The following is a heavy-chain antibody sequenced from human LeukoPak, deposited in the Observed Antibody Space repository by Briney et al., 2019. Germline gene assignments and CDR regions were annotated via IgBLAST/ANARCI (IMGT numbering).Heavy chain of an antibody. V-gene: IGHV3-23*01. J-gene: IGHJ5*02. CDR2: ISGSGGST. D-gene: IGHD3-22*01. Sequence: GGSLRLSCAASGFTFSSYAMSWVRQAPGMGLEWVSAISGSGGSTYYADSVKGRFTISRDNSKNTLYLQMKSLRAEDTAVYYCAKDTQYYDSGTWGQGTLVTVSS. CDR1: GFTFSSYA. CDR3: AKDTQYYDSGT.